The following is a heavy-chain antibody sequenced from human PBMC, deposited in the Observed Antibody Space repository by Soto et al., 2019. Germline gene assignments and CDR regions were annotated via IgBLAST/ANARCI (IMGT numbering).Heavy chain of an antibody. V-gene: IGHV3-23*01. Sequence: GGSLRLSCAASGFTFSSYAMSWVRQAPGKGLEWVSAISGSAGSTYSADSVKGPFTISRANSKNTLYLQMKSLRAEDTSVYSSVKSSYCMDVWGQGTTVTVSS. CDR2: ISGSAGST. CDR1: GFTFSSYA. CDR3: VKSSYCMDV. D-gene: IGHD6-6*01. J-gene: IGHJ6*02.